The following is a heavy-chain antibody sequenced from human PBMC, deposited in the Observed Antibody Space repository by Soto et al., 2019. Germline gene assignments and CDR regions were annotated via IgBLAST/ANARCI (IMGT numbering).Heavy chain of an antibody. CDR3: ARDEAQGITVMVVAKSHAFNL. J-gene: IGHJ3*01. D-gene: IGHD3-22*01. CDR1: GGTFSSYT. CDR2: IIPISGTT. V-gene: IGHV1-69*06. Sequence: KVSCKASGGTFSSYTISWVRQAPGQGLEWMGGIIPISGTTNYAQKFQGRVTIMADKSTSTAYMELSSLRSEDTAVYYCARDEAQGITVMVVAKSHAFNLWGQGTLVTVSS.